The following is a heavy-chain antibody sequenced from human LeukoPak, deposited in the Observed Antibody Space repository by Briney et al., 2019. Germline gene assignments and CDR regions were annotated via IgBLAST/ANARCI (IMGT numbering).Heavy chain of an antibody. J-gene: IGHJ3*02. Sequence: PGGSLRLSCATSGFTFSSYGMSWVRQAPGKGLEWVSAISGSGGSTYYADSVKGRFIISRDDSKNTLYLQMNSLRAEDTAVYYCANDGAYYGSTDAFDIWGQGTMVTVSS. D-gene: IGHD3-22*01. V-gene: IGHV3-23*01. CDR2: ISGSGGST. CDR3: ANDGAYYGSTDAFDI. CDR1: GFTFSSYG.